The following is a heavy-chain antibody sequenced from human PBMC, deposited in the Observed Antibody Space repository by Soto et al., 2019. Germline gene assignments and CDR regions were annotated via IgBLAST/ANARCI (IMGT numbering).Heavy chain of an antibody. CDR3: ANLPNDYGDYRPW. CDR1: GFTFSSYG. D-gene: IGHD4-17*01. CDR2: ISYDGSNK. Sequence: QVQLVESGGGVVQPGRSLRLSCAASGFTFSSYGMHWVRQAPGKGLEWVAVISYDGSNKYYADSVKGRFTISRDNSKNTLYLQMNSLRAGDTAVYYCANLPNDYGDYRPWWGQGTLVTVSS. V-gene: IGHV3-30*18. J-gene: IGHJ4*02.